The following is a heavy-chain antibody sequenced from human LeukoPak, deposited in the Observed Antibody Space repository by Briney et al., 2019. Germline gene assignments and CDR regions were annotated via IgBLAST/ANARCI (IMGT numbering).Heavy chain of an antibody. CDR3: AKGQWLRNDY. J-gene: IGHJ4*02. Sequence: GGSPRLSCAASGFTFSSDAMNWVRQTPGKGLEWVSVISASGGTTYYADSVKGRFTISRDNSRNTLYLQMNSLRAEDTAVYYCAKGQWLRNDYWGQGTLVTVSS. CDR1: GFTFSSDA. V-gene: IGHV3-23*01. D-gene: IGHD6-19*01. CDR2: ISASGGTT.